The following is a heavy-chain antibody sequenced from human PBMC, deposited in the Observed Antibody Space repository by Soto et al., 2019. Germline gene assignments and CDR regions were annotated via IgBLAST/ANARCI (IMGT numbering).Heavy chain of an antibody. Sequence: SVKVSCKASGGTFSSYAISWVRQAPGQGLEWMGGIIPIFGTANYAQKFQGRVTITADESTSTAYMELSSLRSEDTAVYYCAREVSSGSYGMDVWGQGTTVTVSS. D-gene: IGHD3-22*01. J-gene: IGHJ6*02. CDR3: AREVSSGSYGMDV. CDR1: GGTFSSYA. CDR2: IIPIFGTA. V-gene: IGHV1-69*13.